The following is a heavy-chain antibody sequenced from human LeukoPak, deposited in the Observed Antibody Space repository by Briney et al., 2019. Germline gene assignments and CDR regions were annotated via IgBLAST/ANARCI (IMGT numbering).Heavy chain of an antibody. V-gene: IGHV3-21*01. Sequence: GGSLRLSCAASGFTFSSYSMNWVCQAPGKGLEWVSSISSSSSYIYYADSVKGRFTISRDNAKNSLYLQMNSLRAEDTAVYYCARGDYDILTGHTDGSDYFDYWGQGTLVTVSS. D-gene: IGHD3-9*01. CDR1: GFTFSSYS. J-gene: IGHJ4*02. CDR2: ISSSSSYI. CDR3: ARGDYDILTGHTDGSDYFDY.